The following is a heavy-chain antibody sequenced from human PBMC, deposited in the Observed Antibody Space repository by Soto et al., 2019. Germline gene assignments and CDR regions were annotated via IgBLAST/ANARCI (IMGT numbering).Heavy chain of an antibody. CDR3: ARGRNGMDG. CDR1: GDTFTNYD. V-gene: IGHV1-8*01. Sequence: QVQLVQSGAEVKKPGASVKVSCKASGDTFTNYDINWVRQATGQGLEWMGRMNPNSGNTGYAQKFQGRVTMTRNTSITTAYMELSSLRSEDTALYYCARGRNGMDGWGQGTTVTVSS. J-gene: IGHJ6*02. CDR2: MNPNSGNT.